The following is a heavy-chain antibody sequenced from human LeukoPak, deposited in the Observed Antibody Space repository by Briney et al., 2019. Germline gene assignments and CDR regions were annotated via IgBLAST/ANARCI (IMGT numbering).Heavy chain of an antibody. J-gene: IGHJ4*02. V-gene: IGHV3-9*01. CDR1: GFTFDDYA. CDR3: AKSRGSSGWYATMDY. CDR2: ISWNSGSI. Sequence: PGRSLRLSCAASGFTFDDYAMHWVRQAPGKGLEWVSGISWNSGSIGYADSVKGRFTISRDNAKNSLHLQMNSLRAEDTALYYCAKSRGSSGWYATMDYWGQGTLVTVSP. D-gene: IGHD6-19*01.